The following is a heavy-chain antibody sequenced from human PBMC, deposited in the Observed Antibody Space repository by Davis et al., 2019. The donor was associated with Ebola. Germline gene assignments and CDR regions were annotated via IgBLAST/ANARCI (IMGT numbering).Heavy chain of an antibody. CDR2: IYYSGST. J-gene: IGHJ4*02. CDR1: GGSISSYY. CDR3: ARGYDFWSGYSPFDY. V-gene: IGHV4-30-4*08. D-gene: IGHD3-3*01. Sequence: PSETLSLTCTVSGGSISSYYWSWIRQHPGKGLEWIGYIYYSGSTYYNPSLKSRVTISVDTSKNQFSLKLSSVTAADTAVYYCARGYDFWSGYSPFDYWGQGTLVTVSS.